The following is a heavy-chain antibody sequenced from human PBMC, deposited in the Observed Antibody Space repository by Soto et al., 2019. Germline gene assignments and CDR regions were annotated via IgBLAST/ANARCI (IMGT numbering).Heavy chain of an antibody. Sequence: PSETLSLTCTVSGGSISSYYWSWIRQPPGKGLEWIGYIYYSGSTNYSPSLKSRVTISVDTSKNQFSLKLSSVTAADTAVYYCARDTVTNYYYYYGMDVWGQGTTVTVSS. D-gene: IGHD4-17*01. V-gene: IGHV4-59*01. J-gene: IGHJ6*02. CDR2: IYYSGST. CDR3: ARDTVTNYYYYYGMDV. CDR1: GGSISSYY.